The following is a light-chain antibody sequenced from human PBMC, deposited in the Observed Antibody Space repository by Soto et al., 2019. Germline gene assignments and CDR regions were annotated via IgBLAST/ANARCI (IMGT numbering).Light chain of an antibody. Sequence: DIQMTQSPSSVSASVGDRVTLTCRASQGIGDRLAWYQQKPGKVPQLLIYFASTLGSGVPSRFSGSGSGTDFILTINTLQADDFATYYCLHTYSFPRTVGQGTKVDIK. CDR3: LHTYSFPRT. V-gene: IGKV1-12*01. CDR1: QGIGDR. CDR2: FAS. J-gene: IGKJ1*01.